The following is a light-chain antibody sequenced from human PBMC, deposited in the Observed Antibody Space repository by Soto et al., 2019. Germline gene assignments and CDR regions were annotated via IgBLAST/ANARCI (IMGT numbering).Light chain of an antibody. CDR1: QSISSPY. J-gene: IGKJ1*01. CDR3: QQYDSWT. CDR2: GAS. V-gene: IGKV3-20*01. Sequence: EIGLCHSPGTLSLSTGERATLSCRASQSISSPYLAWYQQKPGQAPRLLIDGASSRATGIPDRFSGSGSGTDFTLTISRLEPEDFAVYYCQQYDSWTFGQGTKVDIK.